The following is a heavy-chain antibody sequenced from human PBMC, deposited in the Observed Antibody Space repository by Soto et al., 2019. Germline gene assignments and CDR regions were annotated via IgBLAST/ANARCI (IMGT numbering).Heavy chain of an antibody. V-gene: IGHV3-33*01. CDR1: GFTFSNFG. J-gene: IGHJ4*02. CDR2: IWYDGSYK. Sequence: QVQLVESGGGVVQPGRSLRLSCAASGFTFSNFGMHWVRQAPGKGLEWVAVIWYDGSYKYYADSVKGRFTISRDNSKNTVYLQMNSLRAEDTAVYSCARASPQPEPYDFDYWGQGTLVXXXS. CDR3: ARASPQPEPYDFDY. D-gene: IGHD3-16*01.